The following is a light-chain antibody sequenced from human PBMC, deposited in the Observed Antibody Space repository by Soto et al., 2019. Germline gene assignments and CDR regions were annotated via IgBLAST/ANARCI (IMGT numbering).Light chain of an antibody. J-gene: IGKJ1*01. CDR3: QHTRT. V-gene: IGKV1-5*01. Sequence: DFPMTQSPSTLSASVGDRVTITCRASQNITNWVAWYQQKPGKAPKFLIYDASTLQRGVPSRFSGSGFGTEFSLTISSLQPDDFGSYYCQHTRTFGQGTKVEIK. CDR2: DAS. CDR1: QNITNW.